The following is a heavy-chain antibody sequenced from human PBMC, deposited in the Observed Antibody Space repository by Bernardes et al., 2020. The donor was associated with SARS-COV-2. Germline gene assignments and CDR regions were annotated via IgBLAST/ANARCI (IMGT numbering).Heavy chain of an antibody. CDR2: IYFSGGT. J-gene: IGHJ4*02. CDR1: NGSIRSSSNY. Sequence: SETLSLTCSVSNGSIRSSSNYWGWIRQPPGKGLEWIGSIYFSGGTYYNPSLQSRVTISLDTSKNQFSLKLTSVTAADTAVYYCARPGLEDYRSGSFRFDYWGQGTLVTVSS. CDR3: ARPGLEDYRSGSFRFDY. D-gene: IGHD3-16*01. V-gene: IGHV4-39*01.